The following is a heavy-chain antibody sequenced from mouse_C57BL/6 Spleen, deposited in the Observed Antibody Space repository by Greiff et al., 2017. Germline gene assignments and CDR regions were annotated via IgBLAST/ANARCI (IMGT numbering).Heavy chain of an antibody. D-gene: IGHD2-10*01. CDR1: GFNIKDYY. Sequence: VQLQQSGAELVKPGASVKLFCTASGFNIKDYYMHWVKQRTEQGLEWIGRIDPEDGETKYAPKFQGKATITADPSSNTAYLQLSSLTSEDTAVYYCALLWRESFDYWGQGTTLTVSS. J-gene: IGHJ2*01. CDR2: IDPEDGET. CDR3: ALLWRESFDY. V-gene: IGHV14-2*01.